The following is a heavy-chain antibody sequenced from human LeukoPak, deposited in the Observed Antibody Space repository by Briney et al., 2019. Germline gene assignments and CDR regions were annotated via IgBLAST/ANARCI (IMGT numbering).Heavy chain of an antibody. CDR3: AMKAVPRPRLYDAFDF. CDR1: GFTVSSNS. J-gene: IGHJ3*01. D-gene: IGHD2-2*02. Sequence: GGSLRLSCTVSGFTVSSNSMSWVRQAPGKGLEWVSAISGSASSASSTYYADSVKGRFTISRDNSKNTLYLQMNSLTADDTAVYYCAMKAVPRPRLYDAFDFWGQGTVVTVSS. V-gene: IGHV3-23*01. CDR2: ISGSASSASST.